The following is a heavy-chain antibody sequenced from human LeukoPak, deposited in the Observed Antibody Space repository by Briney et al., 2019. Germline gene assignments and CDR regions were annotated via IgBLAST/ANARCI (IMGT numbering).Heavy chain of an antibody. CDR3: ARDGGIIYSGYDGEVYFDY. J-gene: IGHJ4*02. V-gene: IGHV3-11*01. CDR2: ISSSGSTI. CDR1: GFTFSDYY. D-gene: IGHD5-12*01. Sequence: GGSLRLSCAASGFTFSDYYMSWIRQAPGKGLEGVSYISSSGSTIYYADSVKGRFTISRDNAKNSLYLQMNSLRAEDTAVYYCARDGGIIYSGYDGEVYFDYWGQGTLVTVSS.